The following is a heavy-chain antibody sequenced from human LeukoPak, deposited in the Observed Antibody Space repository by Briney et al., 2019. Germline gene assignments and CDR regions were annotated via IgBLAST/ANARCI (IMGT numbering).Heavy chain of an antibody. CDR3: ARDDYGDNGVWFDP. Sequence: SETLSLTCTVSGGSISSYSWSWIRQPPGKGLEWIGYIYHSGSTYYNPSLKSRVTISVDRSKNQFSLKLSSVTAADTAVYYCARDDYGDNGVWFDPWGQGTLVTVSS. J-gene: IGHJ5*02. CDR1: GGSISSYS. V-gene: IGHV4-30-2*01. D-gene: IGHD4-17*01. CDR2: IYHSGST.